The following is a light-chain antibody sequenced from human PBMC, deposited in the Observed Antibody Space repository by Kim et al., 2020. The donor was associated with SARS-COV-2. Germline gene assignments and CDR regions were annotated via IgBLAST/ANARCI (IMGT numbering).Light chain of an antibody. J-gene: IGKJ1*01. CDR3: QHRQT. CDR2: DGS. Sequence: TLSTAEGDWVTLTCRASQSVSRWLAWYQQKPGKAPKLLNDDGSNLQSGVPSRFSGSGSVTEFTLTISNLQPDDFAIYYCQHRQTFGQGTKVHIK. V-gene: IGKV1-5*01. CDR1: QSVSRW.